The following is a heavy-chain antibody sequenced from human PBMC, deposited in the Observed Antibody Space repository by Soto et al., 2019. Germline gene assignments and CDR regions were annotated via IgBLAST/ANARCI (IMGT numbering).Heavy chain of an antibody. Sequence: EVRLVESEGGLVQPGGSLSLSCAASGFTFSYYWMHWVRQAPGQGLLWVSRIHSDGSSTTYADSVKGRFTISRDNAKNTVSLQMNSLRVEDTGVYFCARGDRGAFDLWGQGTMLTVSS. CDR2: IHSDGSST. CDR1: GFTFSYYW. CDR3: ARGDRGAFDL. V-gene: IGHV3-74*01. D-gene: IGHD2-21*02. J-gene: IGHJ3*01.